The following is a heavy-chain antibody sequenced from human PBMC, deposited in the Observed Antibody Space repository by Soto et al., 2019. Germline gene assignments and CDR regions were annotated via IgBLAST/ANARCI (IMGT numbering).Heavy chain of an antibody. CDR1: GYSFPNYW. V-gene: IGHV5-51*01. D-gene: IGHD2-21*01. CDR3: ARHGVISALNWFDP. J-gene: IGHJ5*02. CDR2: IYPGDSHT. Sequence: PGESLKISCKGSGYSFPNYWIGWVRQMPGKGLEWMGLIYPGDSHTRYSPSFQGQVTISADKSISTAYLQWSSLKASDTAMYYCARHGVISALNWFDPWGQGTLVTVSS.